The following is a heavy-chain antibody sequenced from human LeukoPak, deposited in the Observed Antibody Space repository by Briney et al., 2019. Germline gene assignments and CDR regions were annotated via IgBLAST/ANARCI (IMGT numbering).Heavy chain of an antibody. CDR1: GGSFSGYY. CDR2: IYTSGST. D-gene: IGHD3-22*01. CDR3: ARGGYYDSSGEIDY. J-gene: IGHJ4*02. V-gene: IGHV4-59*10. Sequence: SETLSLTCAVYGGSFSGYYWSWIRQPAGKGLEWIGRIYTSGSTNYNPSLKSRVTISVDTSKNQFSLKLSSVTAADTAVYYCARGGYYDSSGEIDYWGQGTLVTVSS.